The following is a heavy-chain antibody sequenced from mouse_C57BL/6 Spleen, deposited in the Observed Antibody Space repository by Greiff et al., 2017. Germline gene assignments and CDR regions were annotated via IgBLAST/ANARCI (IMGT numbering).Heavy chain of an antibody. J-gene: IGHJ2*01. Sequence: EVQLQESGPGLVKPSQSLSLTCSVTGYSITSGYYWNWIRQFPGNKLEWMGYISYDGSNNYNPSLNNRISITRDTSKNQFVLKLNSVTTEDTATYYCARGGGNPFDYWGQGTTLTVSS. CDR2: ISYDGSN. CDR3: ARGGGNPFDY. D-gene: IGHD1-1*02. CDR1: GYSITSGYY. V-gene: IGHV3-6*01.